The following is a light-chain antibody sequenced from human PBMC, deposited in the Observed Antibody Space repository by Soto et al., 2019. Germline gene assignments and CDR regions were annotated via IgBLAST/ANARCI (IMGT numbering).Light chain of an antibody. V-gene: IGLV2-14*01. CDR2: EVS. J-gene: IGLJ3*02. Sequence: QSVLTHPASVSGPPGQSITISCSGSSSDVGGYDYVSWYQQHPGKAPKLIIYEVSNRPSGVSNRFSGSKSGNTASLTISGLQTEEEADYYCLSYTTTNTRVFGGGTKVTVL. CDR3: LSYTTTNTRV. CDR1: SSDVGGYDY.